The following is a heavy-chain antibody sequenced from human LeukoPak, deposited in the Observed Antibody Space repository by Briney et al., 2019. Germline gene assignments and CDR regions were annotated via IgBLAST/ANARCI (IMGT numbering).Heavy chain of an antibody. V-gene: IGHV3-48*01. CDR3: AKARGSGFQRGDAFDM. CDR1: GFTFSSYT. CDR2: ISRSSSTI. J-gene: IGHJ3*02. Sequence: GSLRLSCAASGFTFSSYTMNWVRQAPGKGLEWISYISRSSSTIYYADSVKGRFTISRDNSKNTLYLQMNSLRAEDTAVYYCAKARGSGFQRGDAFDMWGQGTRVTVSS. D-gene: IGHD6-19*01.